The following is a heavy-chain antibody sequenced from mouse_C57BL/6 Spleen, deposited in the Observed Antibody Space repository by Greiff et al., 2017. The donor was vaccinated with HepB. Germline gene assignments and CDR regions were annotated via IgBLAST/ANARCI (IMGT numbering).Heavy chain of an antibody. J-gene: IGHJ3*01. CDR2: ISDGGSYT. D-gene: IGHD2-5*01. Sequence: EVMLVESGGGLVKPGGSLKLSCAASGFTFSSYAMSWVRQTPEKRLEWVATISDGGSYTYYPDNVKGRFTISRDNAKNNLYLQMSHLKSEDTAMYYCARDGNYSNYVFAYWGQGTLVTVSA. V-gene: IGHV5-4*01. CDR1: GFTFSSYA. CDR3: ARDGNYSNYVFAY.